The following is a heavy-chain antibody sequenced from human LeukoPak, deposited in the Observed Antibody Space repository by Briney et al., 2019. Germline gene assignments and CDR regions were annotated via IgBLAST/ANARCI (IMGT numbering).Heavy chain of an antibody. J-gene: IGHJ5*02. CDR1: GFTFSSYS. CDR2: ISSSSSYI. Sequence: GGSLRLSCAASGFTFSSYSMNWVRQAPGKGLEWVSSISSSSSYIYYADSVTGRFTISRDNAKNSLYLQMNGLRAEDTAVYYCARVYSTIFGVVRNWFDPWGQGTLVTVSS. D-gene: IGHD3-3*01. V-gene: IGHV3-21*01. CDR3: ARVYSTIFGVVRNWFDP.